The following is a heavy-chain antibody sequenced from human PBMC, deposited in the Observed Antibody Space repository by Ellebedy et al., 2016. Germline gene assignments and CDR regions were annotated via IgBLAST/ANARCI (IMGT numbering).Heavy chain of an antibody. CDR2: INHSGST. Sequence: SETLSLTCAVYGGSFSGYYWSWIRQPPGKGLEWIGEINHSGSTNYNPSLKSRVTISVDTSKNQFSLKLSSVTAADTAVYYCASGIEPDIAVAGTVFDYWGQGTLVTVSS. CDR1: GGSFSGYY. CDR3: ASGIEPDIAVAGTVFDY. V-gene: IGHV4-34*01. J-gene: IGHJ4*02. D-gene: IGHD6-19*01.